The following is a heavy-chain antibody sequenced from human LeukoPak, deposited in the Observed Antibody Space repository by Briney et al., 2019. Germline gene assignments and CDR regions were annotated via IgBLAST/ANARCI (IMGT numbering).Heavy chain of an antibody. Sequence: PGGSLRLSCAASGFTVSINYMSWVRQAPGRGLERVSVIYSGGNTYYADSVKGRFTISRDNSKNTVYLQMNSLRAEDTAVYYCARGETSSYDYWGQGTLVTVSS. CDR1: GFTVSINY. V-gene: IGHV3-53*01. CDR3: ARGETSSYDY. CDR2: IYSGGNT. J-gene: IGHJ4*02. D-gene: IGHD2-2*01.